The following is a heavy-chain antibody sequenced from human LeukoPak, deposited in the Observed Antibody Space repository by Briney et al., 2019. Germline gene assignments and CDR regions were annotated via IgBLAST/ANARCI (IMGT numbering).Heavy chain of an antibody. J-gene: IGHJ4*02. D-gene: IGHD5-18*01. V-gene: IGHV3-33*01. CDR3: ERDGGVLQLWLPVSFDY. CDR2: IWYDGSNK. Sequence: GSLRLSFAASRFTFSSYGMHWVRQAPGKGLEWVAVIWYDGSNKYYADSVKGRFTISRDNSKNTLYLQMNSLRAEDTAVYYCERDGGVLQLWLPVSFDYWGQGTLVTVSS. CDR1: RFTFSSYG.